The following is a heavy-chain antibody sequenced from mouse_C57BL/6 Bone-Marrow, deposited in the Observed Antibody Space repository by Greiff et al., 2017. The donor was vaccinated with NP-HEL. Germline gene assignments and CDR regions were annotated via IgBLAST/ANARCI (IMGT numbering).Heavy chain of an antibody. Sequence: EVQLQQSGPELVKPGASVKISCKASGYTFTDYYMNWVKQSHGKSLEWIGDINPNNGGTSYNQKFKGKATLTVDKSSSTAYMELRSLTSEDSAVYYCARWSNFYAMDYWGQGTSVTVSS. CDR3: ARWSNFYAMDY. CDR1: GYTFTDYY. J-gene: IGHJ4*01. CDR2: INPNNGGT. V-gene: IGHV1-26*01. D-gene: IGHD2-5*01.